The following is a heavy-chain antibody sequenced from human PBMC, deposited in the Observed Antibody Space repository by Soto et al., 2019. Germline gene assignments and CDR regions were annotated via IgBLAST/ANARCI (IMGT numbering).Heavy chain of an antibody. D-gene: IGHD2-15*01. CDR2: FDPEDGET. Sequence: ASVKVSCKVSGYTLTELSMHWVRQAPGKGLEWMGGFDPEDGETIYAQKFQGRVTMTEDTSTDTAYMELSSLRSEDTAVYYCATFAYPTDSGGRNNSSDPPGPGPVYTVST. CDR1: GYTLTELS. CDR3: ATFAYPTDSGGRNNSSDP. V-gene: IGHV1-24*01. J-gene: IGHJ5*02.